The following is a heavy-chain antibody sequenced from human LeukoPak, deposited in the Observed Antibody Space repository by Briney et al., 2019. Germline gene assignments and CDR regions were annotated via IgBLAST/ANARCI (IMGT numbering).Heavy chain of an antibody. Sequence: GGSLRLSCAASGFTFSDYYMSWIRQAPGKGLEWVSYISSSGSTICYADSVKGRFTISRDNAKNSLYLQMNSLRAEDTAVYYCARSTNAGTYYDFWSGYYTGISWFDPWGQGTLVTVSS. V-gene: IGHV3-11*01. D-gene: IGHD3-3*01. J-gene: IGHJ5*02. CDR3: ARSTNAGTYYDFWSGYYTGISWFDP. CDR2: ISSSGSTI. CDR1: GFTFSDYY.